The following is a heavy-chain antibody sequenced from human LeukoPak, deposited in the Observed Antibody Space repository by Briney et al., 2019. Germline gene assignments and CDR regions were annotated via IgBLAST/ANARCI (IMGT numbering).Heavy chain of an antibody. CDR3: ARRYGSGSPTPRSGVDY. D-gene: IGHD3-10*01. V-gene: IGHV2-70*01. CDR1: GFSLSTSGMC. CDR2: IDWDDDK. J-gene: IGHJ4*02. Sequence: SGPALVKPTQALTLTCTFSGFSLSTSGMCVSWIRQPPGKALEWLALIDWDDDKYYSTSLKTRLTISKDTSKNQVVLTMTNMDPGDTATYYCARRYGSGSPTPRSGVDYWGQGTLVTVSS.